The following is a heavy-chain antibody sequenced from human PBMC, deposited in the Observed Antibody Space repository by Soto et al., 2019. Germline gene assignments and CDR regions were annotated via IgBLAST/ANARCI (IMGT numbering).Heavy chain of an antibody. CDR2: ISSSSSYI. J-gene: IGHJ3*02. CDR3: AREDYSAAGTLDAFDI. Sequence: GGSLRLSCAASGFTFSSYSMNWVRQAPGKGLEWVSSISSSSSYIYYADSVKGRFTISRDNAKNSLYLQMNSLRAEDTAVYYCAREDYSAAGTLDAFDIWGQGTMVTVSS. V-gene: IGHV3-21*01. D-gene: IGHD6-13*01. CDR1: GFTFSSYS.